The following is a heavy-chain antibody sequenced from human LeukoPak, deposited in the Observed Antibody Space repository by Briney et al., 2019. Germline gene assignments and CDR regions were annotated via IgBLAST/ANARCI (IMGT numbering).Heavy chain of an antibody. CDR1: GGSFSGYY. V-gene: IGHV4-34*01. CDR2: INHSGST. CDR3: ARGGSIAARGGDY. Sequence: SETLSLTCAVYGGSFSGYYWSWIRQPPGKGLEWIGEINHSGSTNYNPSLKSRVTISVDTSKNQFSLKLSSVTAADTAAYYCARGGSIAARGGDYWGQGTLVTVSS. J-gene: IGHJ4*02. D-gene: IGHD6-6*01.